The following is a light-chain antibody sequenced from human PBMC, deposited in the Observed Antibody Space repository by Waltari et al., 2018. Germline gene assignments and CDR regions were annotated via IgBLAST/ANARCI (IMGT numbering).Light chain of an antibody. Sequence: IQMTQSPPSLSASVGDTVTITCRASQRLNTYLNWYQQKPGKAPKLLIYDVSSLQSRVPSRFSGSGSGTDFTLTISSLQPEDFATYYCQQSYSTPRTFGHGTKVEI. J-gene: IGKJ1*01. V-gene: IGKV1-39*01. CDR3: QQSYSTPRT. CDR2: DVS. CDR1: QRLNTY.